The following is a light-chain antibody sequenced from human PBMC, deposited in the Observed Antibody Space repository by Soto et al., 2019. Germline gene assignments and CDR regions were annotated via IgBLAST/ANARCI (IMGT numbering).Light chain of an antibody. CDR1: QSVVNN. CDR2: LAS. CDR3: QQYGSSPWT. V-gene: IGKV3-20*01. Sequence: EIVLTQSPDTLSLSPGERATLSCRASQSVVNNLAWYQQKVGQAPRLLIYLASSRAAGVPEGFSGSGSGTDFTLTISRLDPEDFAVYYCQQYGSSPWTFGQGTKVDI. J-gene: IGKJ1*01.